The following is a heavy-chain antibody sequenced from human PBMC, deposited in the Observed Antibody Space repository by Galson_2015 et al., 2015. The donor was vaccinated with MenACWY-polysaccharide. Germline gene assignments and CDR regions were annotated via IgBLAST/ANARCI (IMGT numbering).Heavy chain of an antibody. J-gene: IGHJ4*02. Sequence: SLRLSCAASGFTFSSYAMSWVRQAPGKGLEWVSAISRSGSSKYYANSVKGRFTISSDNSKNTLNLQMNSLRAEDTAVYYCVKDKAYHCSAGGCYSVGPDFWGQGTLVTVSS. CDR3: VKDKAYHCSAGGCYSVGPDF. CDR1: GFTFSSYA. D-gene: IGHD2-15*01. V-gene: IGHV3-23*01. CDR2: ISRSGSSK.